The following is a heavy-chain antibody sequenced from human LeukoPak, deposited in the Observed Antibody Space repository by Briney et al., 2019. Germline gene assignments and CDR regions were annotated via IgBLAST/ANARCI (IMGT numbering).Heavy chain of an antibody. J-gene: IGHJ1*01. CDR1: GFTFSSYA. CDR2: ISGSGGST. Sequence: GGSLRLSCAASGFTFSSYAMSWVRQAPGKGLEWVSAISGSGGSTYYADSVKGRFTISRDNSKNTLYLQMNSLRAEDTAVYFCAKGGSSGWYVGEYFQHWGQGSLVTVSS. D-gene: IGHD6-19*01. CDR3: AKGGSSGWYVGEYFQH. V-gene: IGHV3-23*01.